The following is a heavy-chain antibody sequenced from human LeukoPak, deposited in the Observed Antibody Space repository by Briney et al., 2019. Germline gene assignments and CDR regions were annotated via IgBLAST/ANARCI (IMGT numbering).Heavy chain of an antibody. D-gene: IGHD2-15*01. V-gene: IGHV4-4*02. CDR2: IYHSGST. CDR3: ARVTPDVLFDY. Sequence: PSETLSLTCAVSGGSISSSNWWSWVRQPPGKGLEWIGYIYHSGSTYYNPSLKSRVTISVDRSKNQLSLKLSSVTAADTAVYYCARVTPDVLFDYWGQGTLVTVSS. J-gene: IGHJ4*02. CDR1: GGSISSSNW.